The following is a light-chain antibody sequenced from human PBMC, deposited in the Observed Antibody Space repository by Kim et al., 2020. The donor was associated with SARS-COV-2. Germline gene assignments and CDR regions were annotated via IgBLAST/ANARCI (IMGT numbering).Light chain of an antibody. CDR2: NDT. CDR1: SCSSGGNT. J-gene: IGLJ2*01. V-gene: IGLV1-44*01. CDR3: AAWDASLNPDVV. Sequence: KATSICSRSSCSSGGNTVEQYQQHPGTAPNLLVYNDTQRPSAVPDRFSGATSGTSASLAISALQSEDEADYYCAAWDASLNPDVVFGGGTQLTVL.